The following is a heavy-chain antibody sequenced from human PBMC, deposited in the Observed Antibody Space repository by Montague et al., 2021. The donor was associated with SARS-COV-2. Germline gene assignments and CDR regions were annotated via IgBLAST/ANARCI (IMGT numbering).Heavy chain of an antibody. V-gene: IGHV4-39*01. CDR2: IYYSGST. Sequence: SETLSLTCTVSGGSISSSSYYWGRIRQPPGKGLEWIGSIYYSGSTYYNPSLKSRVTISVDTSKNQFSLKLSSVTAADTAVYYCASVLYYDILTGWYGMDVWGQGTTVTVSS. D-gene: IGHD3-9*01. J-gene: IGHJ6*02. CDR3: ASVLYYDILTGWYGMDV. CDR1: GGSISSSSYY.